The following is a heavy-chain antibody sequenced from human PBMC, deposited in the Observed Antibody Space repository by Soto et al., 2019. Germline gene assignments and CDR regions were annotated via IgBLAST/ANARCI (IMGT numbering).Heavy chain of an antibody. Sequence: GGSLRLSCAASGFTLSTYDMHWVRQAPGKGLVWVSRINSDGSSTSYADSVKGRFTISRDNAKNTLYLQMNSLRAEDTAVYYCARERHYYGSGSYLGDAFDIWGQGTMVTGSS. CDR3: ARERHYYGSGSYLGDAFDI. D-gene: IGHD3-10*01. CDR1: GFTLSTYD. V-gene: IGHV3-74*01. CDR2: INSDGSST. J-gene: IGHJ3*02.